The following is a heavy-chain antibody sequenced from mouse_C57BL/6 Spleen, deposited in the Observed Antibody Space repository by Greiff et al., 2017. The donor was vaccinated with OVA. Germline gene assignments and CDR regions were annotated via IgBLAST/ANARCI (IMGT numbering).Heavy chain of an antibody. CDR3: ARYYGSSSYYFDY. CDR1: GYTFTSYW. J-gene: IGHJ2*01. V-gene: IGHV1-52*01. CDR2: IDPSDSET. D-gene: IGHD1-1*01. Sequence: VQLQQPGAELVRPGSSVKLSCKASGYTFTSYWMHWVKQRPIQGLEWIGNIDPSDSETHYNQKFKDKATLTVDKSSSTAYMQLSSLTSEDSAVYYCARYYGSSSYYFDYWAQGTTLTVSS.